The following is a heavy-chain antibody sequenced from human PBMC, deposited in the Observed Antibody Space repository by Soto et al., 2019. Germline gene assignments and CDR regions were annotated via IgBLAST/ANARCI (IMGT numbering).Heavy chain of an antibody. D-gene: IGHD1-26*01. CDR1: GYTLTELS. CDR3: ATAVDSGSGYAFDI. CDR2: FVPEDGET. Sequence: ASVKVSCKVSGYTLTELSMHWVRQAPGKGLEWMGGFVPEDGETIYAQKFQGRVTMTEDTSTDTAYMELSRLRSEDKGVYYCATAVDSGSGYAFDIWGQGTRVTVSS. J-gene: IGHJ3*02. V-gene: IGHV1-24*01.